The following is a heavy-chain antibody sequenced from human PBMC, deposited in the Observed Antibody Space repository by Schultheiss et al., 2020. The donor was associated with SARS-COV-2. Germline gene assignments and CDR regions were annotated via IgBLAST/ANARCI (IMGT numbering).Heavy chain of an antibody. V-gene: IGHV3-49*03. CDR1: GFTFGDYA. CDR3: TRVIDPGIVATIDY. CDR2: IRSKAYGGTT. D-gene: IGHD5-12*01. J-gene: IGHJ4*02. Sequence: GGSLRLSCTASGFTFGDYAMSWFRQAPGKGLEWVGFIRSKAYGGTTEYAASVKGIFTISRDDSKSIAYLQMNSLKTEDTAVYYCTRVIDPGIVATIDYWGQGTLVTVSS.